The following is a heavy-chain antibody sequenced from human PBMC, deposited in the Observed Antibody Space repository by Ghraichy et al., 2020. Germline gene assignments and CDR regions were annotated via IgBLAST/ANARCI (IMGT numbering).Heavy chain of an antibody. J-gene: IGHJ6*02. CDR3: ARVKTYYDFWSGYYTLNPKAYYYYGMDV. CDR2: INHSGST. Sequence: SETLSLTCAVYGGSFSGYYWSWIRQPPGKGLEWIGEINHSGSTNYNPSLKSRVTISVDTSKNQFSLKLSSVTAADTAVYYCARVKTYYDFWSGYYTLNPKAYYYYGMDVWGQGTTVTVSS. D-gene: IGHD3-3*01. V-gene: IGHV4-34*01. CDR1: GGSFSGYY.